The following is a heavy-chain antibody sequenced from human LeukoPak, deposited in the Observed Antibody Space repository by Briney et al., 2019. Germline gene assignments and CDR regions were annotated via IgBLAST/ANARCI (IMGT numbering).Heavy chain of an antibody. V-gene: IGHV1-2*02. CDR2: INPNSGGT. J-gene: IGHJ4*02. CDR1: GYTFTSYY. Sequence: GASVKVSCKASGYTFTSYYMHWVRQAPGQGLEWMGWINPNSGGTNYAQKFRGRVTMTRDTSISTSYMELSRLRSDDTAVYYCARAWLRLNPYFDYWGQGTLVTVSS. CDR3: ARAWLRLNPYFDY. D-gene: IGHD5-12*01.